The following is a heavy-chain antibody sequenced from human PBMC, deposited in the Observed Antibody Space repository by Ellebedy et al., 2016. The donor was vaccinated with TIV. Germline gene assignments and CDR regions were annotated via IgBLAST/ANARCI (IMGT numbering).Heavy chain of an antibody. J-gene: IGHJ6*02. Sequence: GGSLRLSXAASGFTFSSYGMHWVRQAPGKGLEWVAVIWYDGSNKYYADSVKGRFTISRDNSKNTLYLQMNSLRAEDTAVYYCARDWVVGAARRPGKDYYYYGMDVWGQGTTVTVSS. CDR2: IWYDGSNK. CDR3: ARDWVVGAARRPGKDYYYYGMDV. CDR1: GFTFSSYG. D-gene: IGHD1-26*01. V-gene: IGHV3-33*01.